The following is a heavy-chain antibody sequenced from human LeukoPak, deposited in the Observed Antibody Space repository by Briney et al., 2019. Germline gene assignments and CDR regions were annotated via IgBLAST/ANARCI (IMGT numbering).Heavy chain of an antibody. Sequence: GSLRLSCAASGFTFSSYAMSWVRPAPGKGLEWVSALSGSGGSTYYADSVKGRFTISRDNSKNTLYLQMNSLRAEDTAVYYCARDVPGWASSSSGYSDYWGQGTLVTVSS. CDR2: LSGSGGST. V-gene: IGHV3-23*01. CDR3: ARDVPGWASSSSGYSDY. J-gene: IGHJ4*02. CDR1: GFTFSSYA. D-gene: IGHD6-6*01.